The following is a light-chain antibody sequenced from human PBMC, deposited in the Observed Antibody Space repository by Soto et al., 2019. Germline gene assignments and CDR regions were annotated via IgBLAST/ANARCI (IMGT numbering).Light chain of an antibody. CDR3: QPDNSLRHS. CDR2: AAS. CDR1: HNIKSW. J-gene: IGKJ4*01. Sequence: DIQMTQSPSSVSASAGDTVTITCRASHNIKSWLAWYQQKPGKAPKVLISAASNVQSGVPSRFRGPGTGRGFTLTNSSSQPEACATYYCQPDNSLRHSFGKGPQVESK. V-gene: IGKV1-12*01.